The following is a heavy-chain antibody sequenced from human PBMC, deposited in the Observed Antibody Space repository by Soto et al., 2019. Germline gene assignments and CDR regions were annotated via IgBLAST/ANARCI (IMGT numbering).Heavy chain of an antibody. Sequence: GAAVKVSCKASGYTFTIYAMHWVRQAPGQGLEWMGWISAYNGNTNYAQKLQGRVTMTTDTSTSTAYMELRSLRSDDTAVYYCARAYYPSSLYGMDVWGQGTTVTVSS. D-gene: IGHD3-16*01. CDR3: ARAYYPSSLYGMDV. CDR1: GYTFTIYA. V-gene: IGHV1-18*01. J-gene: IGHJ6*02. CDR2: ISAYNGNT.